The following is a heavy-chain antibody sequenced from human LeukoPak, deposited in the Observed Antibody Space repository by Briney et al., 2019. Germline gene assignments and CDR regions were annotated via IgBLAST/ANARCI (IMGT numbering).Heavy chain of an antibody. D-gene: IGHD2-2*01. CDR1: GYTFSDYY. V-gene: IGHV1-2*02. Sequence: ASVKVSCKASGYTFSDYYMHWVRQAPGQGLEWMGWINPNSGGTNYAQKFQGRVTMTRDTSISTAYMELSRLRSDDTAVYYCARDGRPAAMDVGAFDIWGQGIMVTVSS. J-gene: IGHJ3*02. CDR2: INPNSGGT. CDR3: ARDGRPAAMDVGAFDI.